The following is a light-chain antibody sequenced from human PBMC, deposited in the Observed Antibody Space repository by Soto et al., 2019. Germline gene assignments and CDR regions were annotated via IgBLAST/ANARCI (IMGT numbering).Light chain of an antibody. V-gene: IGKV3-15*01. Sequence: ETLLTQSPATLSVSPGERATLSCRASQSVRDNLAWYQQKPGQAPRLLIYGASTRAPGIPDRFSGSGFGTEFSLTISSLQSEDFAVYYCQQQNDWPPSTLGQGTKLEIK. CDR3: QQQNDWPPST. J-gene: IGKJ2*01. CDR2: GAS. CDR1: QSVRDN.